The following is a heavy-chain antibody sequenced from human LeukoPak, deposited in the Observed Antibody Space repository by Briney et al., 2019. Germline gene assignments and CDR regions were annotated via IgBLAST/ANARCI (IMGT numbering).Heavy chain of an antibody. CDR3: ARASVKLDIVVVPAAMSYYYYMDV. D-gene: IGHD2-2*03. CDR2: IYYSGST. Sequence: NPSETLSLTCTVSGGSISSSSYYWSWIRQPPGKGLEWIGYIYYSGSTNYNPSLKSRVTISVDTSKNQFSLKLSSVTAADTAVYYCARASVKLDIVVVPAAMSYYYYMDVWGQGTMVTVSS. V-gene: IGHV4-61*01. J-gene: IGHJ6*03. CDR1: GGSISSSSYY.